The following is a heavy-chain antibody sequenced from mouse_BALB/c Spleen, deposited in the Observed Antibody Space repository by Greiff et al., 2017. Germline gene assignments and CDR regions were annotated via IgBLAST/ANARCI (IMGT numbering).Heavy chain of an antibody. Sequence: QVQLQQPGAELVMPGASVKMSCKASGYTFTDYWMHWVKQRPGQGLEWIGAIDTSDSYTSYNQKFKGKATLTVDESSSTAYMQLSSLTSEDSAVYYCARTMITTTDDYAMDYWGQGTSVTVSS. CDR1: GYTFTDYW. CDR3: ARTMITTTDDYAMDY. CDR2: IDTSDSYT. J-gene: IGHJ4*01. D-gene: IGHD2-4*01. V-gene: IGHV1-69*01.